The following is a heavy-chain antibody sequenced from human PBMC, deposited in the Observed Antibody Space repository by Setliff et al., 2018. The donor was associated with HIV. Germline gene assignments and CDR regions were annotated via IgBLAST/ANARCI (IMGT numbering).Heavy chain of an antibody. CDR3: ARGRDNLLTGYYVSFDA. Sequence: PSETLSLTCTVYGGSFSGYFWSWIRQSPGKGLNWLGEINHRGSTNYNPSMQSRVSISIDRSKNQFPLNLTSVTAADTAVYYCARGRDNLLTGYYVSFDAWGHGNLVTVSS. CDR1: GGSFSGYF. CDR2: INHRGST. D-gene: IGHD3-9*01. J-gene: IGHJ4*01. V-gene: IGHV4-34*01.